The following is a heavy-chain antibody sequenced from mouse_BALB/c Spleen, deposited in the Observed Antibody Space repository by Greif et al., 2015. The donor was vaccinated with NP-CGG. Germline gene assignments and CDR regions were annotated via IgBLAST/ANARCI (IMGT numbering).Heavy chain of an antibody. D-gene: IGHD2-2*01. J-gene: IGHJ2*01. CDR1: GYTFTSYW. CDR2: IDPSDSYT. Sequence: QVQLQQSGAELVKPGASVKLSCKASGYTFTSYWMHWVKQRPGQGLEWIGEIDPSDSYTNYNQKFKGKATLTVDKSSSTAYMQLSSLTSEDSAVYYCARDGYDDDYWGQGTTLTVSS. CDR3: ARDGYDDDY. V-gene: IGHV1-69*02.